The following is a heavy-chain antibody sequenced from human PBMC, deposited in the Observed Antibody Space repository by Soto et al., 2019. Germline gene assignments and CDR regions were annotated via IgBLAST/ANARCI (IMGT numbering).Heavy chain of an antibody. J-gene: IGHJ5*02. CDR3: ARDIAASGNNWLDP. V-gene: IGHV3-30-3*01. CDR1: GFTFSNYA. CDR2: ISYDGSIK. D-gene: IGHD6-13*01. Sequence: GGSLRLSCATSGFTFSNYAMHWVRQAPGKGLEWVAVISYDGSIKYYADSVKGRFTISRDHSKNTLYLQLNSLGLEDTAVYYCARDIAASGNNWLDPWGLGTLVTVSS.